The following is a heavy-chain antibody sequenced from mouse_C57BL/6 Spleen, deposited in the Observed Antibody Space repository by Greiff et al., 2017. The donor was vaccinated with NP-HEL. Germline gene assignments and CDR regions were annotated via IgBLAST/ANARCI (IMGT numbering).Heavy chain of an antibody. V-gene: IGHV1-64*01. CDR2: IHPNSGST. Sequence: QVQLKQPGAELVKPGASVKLSCKASGYTFTSYWMHWVKQRPGQGLEWIGMIHPNSGSTNYNEKFKSKATLTVDKSSSTAYMQLSSLTSEDSAVYYCARERAIVTRWYYAMDYWGQGTSVTVSS. D-gene: IGHD2-5*01. CDR1: GYTFTSYW. J-gene: IGHJ4*01. CDR3: ARERAIVTRWYYAMDY.